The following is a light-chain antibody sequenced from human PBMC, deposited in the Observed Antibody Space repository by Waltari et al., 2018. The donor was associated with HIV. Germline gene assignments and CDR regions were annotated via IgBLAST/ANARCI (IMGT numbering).Light chain of an antibody. CDR2: AAS. V-gene: IGKV1-39*01. CDR1: QSIRSY. CDR3: QQSHSTPWT. Sequence: DIQLTQPPSSLSASVGERVTITCRASQSIRSYLNWYQQKSGQAPKLLIYAASSLQSGVPSRFSGSGSGAEYTLTIISLQPEDFATYYCQQSHSTPWTCGQGNKVEIK. J-gene: IGKJ1*01.